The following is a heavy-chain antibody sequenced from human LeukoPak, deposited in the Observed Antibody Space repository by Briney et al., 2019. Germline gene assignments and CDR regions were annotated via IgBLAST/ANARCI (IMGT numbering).Heavy chain of an antibody. CDR1: GGSICNTNYY. J-gene: IGHJ5*02. CDR3: ARENYYALP. V-gene: IGHV4-39*07. Sequence: PSETLSLTCTVSGGSICNTNYYWGWIRQPPGKGLEWIGSIYHSGSTYYNPSLKSRVTISVDTSKNQFSLKLSSVTAADTAVYYCARENYYALPWGQGTLVTVSS. D-gene: IGHD3-10*01. CDR2: IYHSGST.